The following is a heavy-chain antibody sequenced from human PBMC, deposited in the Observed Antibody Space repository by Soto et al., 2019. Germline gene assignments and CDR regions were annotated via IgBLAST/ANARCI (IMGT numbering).Heavy chain of an antibody. V-gene: IGHV3-23*01. J-gene: IGHJ4*02. D-gene: IGHD6-13*01. CDR1: GFTFSSYA. Sequence: EVQLLESGGGLVQPGGSLRLSCAASGFTFSSYAMSWVRQAPGKGLEWVSAISGSGGSTYYADSVKGRFTISRDNSKNTVYLQMNGLKAEDTAVYYCAKDGIGGIAAAWFDYWGQGTLVTVSS. CDR2: ISGSGGST. CDR3: AKDGIGGIAAAWFDY.